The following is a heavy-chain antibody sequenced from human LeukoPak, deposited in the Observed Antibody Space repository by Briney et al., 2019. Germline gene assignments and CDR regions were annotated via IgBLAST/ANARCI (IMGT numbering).Heavy chain of an antibody. Sequence: GGSLKLSCAASGFTFSGAAIHWVRQASGKGLEWVGRIRTKPNNYATAYAASVQGRFTISRDDSKKTAYLQMSSLRSEDTAVYYCARGRLSTVVSPLWDWGQGTLVTVSS. CDR2: IRTKPNNYAT. CDR1: GFTFSGAA. J-gene: IGHJ4*02. D-gene: IGHD4-23*01. V-gene: IGHV3-73*01. CDR3: ARGRLSTVVSPLWD.